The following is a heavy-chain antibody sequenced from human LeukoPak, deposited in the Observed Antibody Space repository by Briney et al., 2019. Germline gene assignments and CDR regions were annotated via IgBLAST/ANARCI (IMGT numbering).Heavy chain of an antibody. CDR3: ARHDYGGVDY. V-gene: IGHV3-74*01. CDR2: IYTAGSTT. D-gene: IGHD4-23*01. Sequence: PGGSLRLSCAASGFTFSSYWMHRVRQAPGKGLVWVSRIYTAGSTTSYADSVKGRFTISRDNAKNTLYLQMNSLRAEDTAIYYCARHDYGGVDYWGQGTLVTVSS. CDR1: GFTFSSYW. J-gene: IGHJ4*02.